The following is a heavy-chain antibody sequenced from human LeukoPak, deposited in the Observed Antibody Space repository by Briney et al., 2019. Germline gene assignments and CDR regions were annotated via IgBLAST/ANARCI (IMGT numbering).Heavy chain of an antibody. D-gene: IGHD6-19*01. CDR3: AKIQGWFNAAFHI. Sequence: GGSLRLSCAASGFSFSSYGMSWVRQAPGKGLEWASGISDSGDSTYYADSVKGRFTISRDISKNTLFLQMNSLRAEDTAVYYCAKIQGWFNAAFHIGGQGTMVTVSS. V-gene: IGHV3-23*01. J-gene: IGHJ3*02. CDR1: GFSFSSYG. CDR2: ISDSGDST.